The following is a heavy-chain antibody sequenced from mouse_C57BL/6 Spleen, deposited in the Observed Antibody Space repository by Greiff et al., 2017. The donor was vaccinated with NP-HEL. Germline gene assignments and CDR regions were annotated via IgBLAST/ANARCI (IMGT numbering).Heavy chain of an antibody. V-gene: IGHV1-61*01. CDR3: ARQGGYGGYWYFDG. CDR2: IYPSDSET. Sequence: VQLQQPGAELVRPGSSVKLSCKASGYTFTSYWMDWVKQRPGQGLEWIGNIYPSDSETHYNQKFKDKATLTVDKSSSTAYMQLSSLTSEDSAVYYCARQGGYGGYWYFDGWGTGTTVTVSS. CDR1: GYTFTSYW. D-gene: IGHD1-1*01. J-gene: IGHJ1*03.